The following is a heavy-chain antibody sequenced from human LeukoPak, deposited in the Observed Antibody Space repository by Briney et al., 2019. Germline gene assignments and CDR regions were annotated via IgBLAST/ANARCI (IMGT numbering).Heavy chain of an antibody. Sequence: ASVKVSCKASGYTFTSYGISWVRQAPGQGLEWMGWISAYNGNTNYAQKLQGRVTMTTDTSTSTAYMELRSLRSDDTAVYYCAGDRQILEWLLDYYYGMDVWGQGTTVTVSS. CDR2: ISAYNGNT. D-gene: IGHD3-3*01. CDR3: AGDRQILEWLLDYYYGMDV. CDR1: GYTFTSYG. V-gene: IGHV1-18*01. J-gene: IGHJ6*02.